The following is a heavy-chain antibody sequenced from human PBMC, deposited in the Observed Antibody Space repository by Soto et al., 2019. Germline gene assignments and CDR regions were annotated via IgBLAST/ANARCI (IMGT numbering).Heavy chain of an antibody. Sequence: EVQLVESGGGLVKPGGSLRLSCAASGFTFSSYSMNWVRQAPGKGLEWVSSISSSSSYIYYGDSVKGRFTISRDNAKNSLYLQMNSLRAEDTATYYCARVHYYESSGFSLWGQGTLVTVSS. J-gene: IGHJ4*02. CDR3: ARVHYYESSGFSL. CDR2: ISSSSSYI. D-gene: IGHD3-22*01. CDR1: GFTFSSYS. V-gene: IGHV3-21*01.